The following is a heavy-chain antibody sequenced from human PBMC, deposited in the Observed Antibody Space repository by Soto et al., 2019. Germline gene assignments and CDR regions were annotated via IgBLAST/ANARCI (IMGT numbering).Heavy chain of an antibody. V-gene: IGHV3-13*04. CDR3: ARDATYGSGGGPDWYFDL. D-gene: IGHD3-10*01. Sequence: EVQLVESGGGLVQPGGSLRLSCAASGFTFSPYDMHWVRQVTGKGLEWVSAIGTTGDTYYTASVKGRFTISREDAKSTLYLQMNSLRAGDTAVYYCARDATYGSGGGPDWYFDLWGRGTLVTVSS. CDR1: GFTFSPYD. J-gene: IGHJ2*01. CDR2: IGTTGDT.